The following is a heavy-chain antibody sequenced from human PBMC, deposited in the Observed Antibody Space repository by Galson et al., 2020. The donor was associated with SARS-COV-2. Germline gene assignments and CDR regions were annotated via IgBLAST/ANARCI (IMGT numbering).Heavy chain of an antibody. D-gene: IGHD3-16*01. CDR3: ASPNPIMITFGGPSN. CDR1: GYTFTGYY. J-gene: IGHJ4*02. CDR2: INPNSGGT. V-gene: IGHV1-2*02. Sequence: EASVKVSCKASGYTFTGYYMHWVRQAPGQGLEWMGWINPNSGGTNYAQKFQGRVTMTRDTSISTAYMELSRLRSDDTAVYYCASPNPIMITFGGPSNWGQGTLVTVSS.